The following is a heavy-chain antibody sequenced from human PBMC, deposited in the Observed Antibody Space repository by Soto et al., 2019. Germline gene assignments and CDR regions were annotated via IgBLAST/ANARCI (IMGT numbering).Heavy chain of an antibody. J-gene: IGHJ6*02. CDR2: ISWNSGSI. V-gene: IGHV3-9*01. CDR3: AKDAGVDYYYGMDV. D-gene: IGHD2-15*01. Sequence: WVRQAPGKGLEWVSGISWNSGSIGYADSVKGRFTISRDNAKNSLYLQMNSLRAEDTALYYCAKDAGVDYYYGMDVWGQGTTVTVSS.